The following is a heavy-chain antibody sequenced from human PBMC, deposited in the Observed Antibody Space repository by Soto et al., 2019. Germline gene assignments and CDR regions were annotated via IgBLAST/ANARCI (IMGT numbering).Heavy chain of an antibody. Sequence: KPSETLSLTCAVSGYSISLGYYWGWIRQPPGKGLEWIGYIFYSGVTNYNPSLKSRLTISVDTSKNQFSLELNSVTAADTAVYYCTGVNTANYYYGVGVWGQGTTVTVSS. CDR1: GYSISLGYY. CDR3: TGVNTANYYYGVGV. J-gene: IGHJ6*02. CDR2: IFYSGVT. V-gene: IGHV4-59*01. D-gene: IGHD5-18*01.